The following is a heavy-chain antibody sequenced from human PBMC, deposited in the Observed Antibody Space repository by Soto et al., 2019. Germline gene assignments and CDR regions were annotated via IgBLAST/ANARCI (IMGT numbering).Heavy chain of an antibody. CDR2: IYPGDSDT. CDR1: GYSLTSYW. Sequence: GESLGISCKGSGYSLTSYWIGWVRQMPGKGLEWMGIIYPGDSDTRYSPSSQGQVTISADKSTNTAYLQWSSLKASDTAMYYCARSRTYGRNSFDYWGQGTLVTVSS. V-gene: IGHV5-51*01. J-gene: IGHJ4*02. D-gene: IGHD3-10*01. CDR3: ARSRTYGRNSFDY.